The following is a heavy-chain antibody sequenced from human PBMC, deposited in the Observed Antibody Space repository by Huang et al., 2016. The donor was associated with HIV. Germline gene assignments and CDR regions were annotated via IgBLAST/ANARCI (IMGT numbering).Heavy chain of an antibody. CDR2: GYQRGST. CDR1: GDVMRSNNDD. Sequence: VCGDVMRSNNDDWGWIGQGRGKGVEWVGRGYQRGSTKDNPSLKSRVTLAVDTDRNQCSLRWNAVTAADTAVDYCASQHIGAAATWFWGRGTQVAGSS. J-gene: IGHJ4*02. V-gene: IGHV4-39*01. CDR3: ASQHIGAAATWF. D-gene: IGHD6-13*01.